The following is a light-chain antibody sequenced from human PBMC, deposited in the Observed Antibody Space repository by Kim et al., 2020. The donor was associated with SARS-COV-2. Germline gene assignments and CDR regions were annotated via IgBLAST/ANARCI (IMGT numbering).Light chain of an antibody. V-gene: IGKV1-27*01. Sequence: ASIGDRVTITCRASQDIANSLAWYQQKPGKVPQVLIYAAATLQSGVPSRFSGSGSGTEFTLTIGSLQTEDVATYYCQKYNSAPWTFGPGTKVDIE. CDR1: QDIANS. J-gene: IGKJ1*01. CDR2: AAA. CDR3: QKYNSAPWT.